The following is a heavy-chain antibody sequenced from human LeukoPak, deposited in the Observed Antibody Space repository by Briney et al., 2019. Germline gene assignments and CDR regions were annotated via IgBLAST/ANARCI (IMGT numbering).Heavy chain of an antibody. D-gene: IGHD6-19*01. CDR3: ARRSSSDWFLEY. CDR1: GGSISSSSYY. J-gene: IGHJ4*02. V-gene: IGHV4-39*01. CDR2: IYYSGST. Sequence: TPSETLSLTCTVSGGSISSSSYYWGWIRQPPGKGLEWIGSIYYSGSTYYNPSLKSRVTISVDTSKNQFSLKLSSVTAADTAVYYCARRSSSDWFLEYWGQGTLVTVSS.